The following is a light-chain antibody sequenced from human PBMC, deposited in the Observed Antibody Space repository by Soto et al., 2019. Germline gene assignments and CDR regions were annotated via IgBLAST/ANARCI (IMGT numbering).Light chain of an antibody. Sequence: QSVLTQPASVSGSPGKSITISCTGTSSDVGSYNLVSWYQQHPGKAPKLMIYEVSERPSGVSNRFSGSKSGNTASLTISGLQAEDEADYYCCSYARSSTYVFGTGTKVTVL. V-gene: IGLV2-23*02. J-gene: IGLJ1*01. CDR1: SSDVGSYNL. CDR3: CSYARSSTYV. CDR2: EVS.